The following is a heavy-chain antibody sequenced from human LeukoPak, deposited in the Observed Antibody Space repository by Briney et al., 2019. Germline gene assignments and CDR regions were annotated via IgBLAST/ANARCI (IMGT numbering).Heavy chain of an antibody. J-gene: IGHJ4*02. CDR1: GGSISSDDYS. CDR2: VFHTGTT. Sequence: SQTLSLTCIVSGGSISSDDYSWSWIRQPPGKGLEWIGNVFHTGTTYSNPSLKSRVTISMDRSKNHFSLNLNSVTAADTAVYYCARQDCSSTSCYTQFDYWGQGILVTVSS. D-gene: IGHD2-2*01. V-gene: IGHV4-30-2*01. CDR3: ARQDCSSTSCYTQFDY.